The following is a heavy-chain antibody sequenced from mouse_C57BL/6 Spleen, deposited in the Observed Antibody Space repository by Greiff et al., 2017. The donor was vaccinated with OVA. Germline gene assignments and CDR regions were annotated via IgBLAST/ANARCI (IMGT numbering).Heavy chain of an antibody. CDR3: AREEDYRFAY. J-gene: IGHJ3*01. D-gene: IGHD1-1*02. Sequence: EVQLQQSGPVLVKPGASVKMSCKASGYTFTDYYMNWVKQSHGKSLEWIGVINPYNGGTSYNQKFKGKATLTVDKSSSTAYMELNSLTSEDSAVYYCAREEDYRFAYWGQGTLVTVSA. CDR1: GYTFTDYY. V-gene: IGHV1-19*01. CDR2: INPYNGGT.